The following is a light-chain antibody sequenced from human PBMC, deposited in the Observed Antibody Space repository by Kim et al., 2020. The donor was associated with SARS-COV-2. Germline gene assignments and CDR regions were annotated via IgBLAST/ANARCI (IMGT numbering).Light chain of an antibody. V-gene: IGLV2-8*01. CDR1: SGDLGRYKF. Sequence: GQSVTVTCNGTSGDLGRYKFVSWYRQHPGKAPKRVIYEVTKRPSGVPDRFSGSRSGNTASLTVSGLRAEDEADYYCTSYAGDNNYVFGSGTKVTVL. CDR2: EVT. J-gene: IGLJ1*01. CDR3: TSYAGDNNYV.